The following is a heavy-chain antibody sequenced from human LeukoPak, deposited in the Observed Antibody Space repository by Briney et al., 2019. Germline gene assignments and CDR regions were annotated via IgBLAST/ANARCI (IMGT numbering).Heavy chain of an antibody. CDR3: ARKKIGDYCFDY. CDR1: GFTFSSYA. CDR2: ISGSGGST. Sequence: GSLRLSCAASGFTFSSYAMSWVRQAPGKGLEWVSIISGSGGSTYYADSVKGRFTISRDNSKNTLYLQMNSLRAEDTAVYYCARKKIGDYCFDYWGQGTLVTVSS. J-gene: IGHJ4*02. D-gene: IGHD4-17*01. V-gene: IGHV3-23*01.